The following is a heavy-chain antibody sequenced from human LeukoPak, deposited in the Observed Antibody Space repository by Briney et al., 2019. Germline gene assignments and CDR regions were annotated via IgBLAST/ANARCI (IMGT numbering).Heavy chain of an antibody. CDR2: ISSSSSYI. CDR1: GFTFSSHG. J-gene: IGHJ4*02. V-gene: IGHV3-21*01. Sequence: GGSLRLSCAASGFTFSSHGMNWVRQAPGKGLEWVSSISSSSSYIYYADSVKGRFTISRDNAKNSLYLQMNSVRVEDTAMYYCTRVDRSGFSVTWGQGTLVTVSS. D-gene: IGHD3-22*01. CDR3: TRVDRSGFSVT.